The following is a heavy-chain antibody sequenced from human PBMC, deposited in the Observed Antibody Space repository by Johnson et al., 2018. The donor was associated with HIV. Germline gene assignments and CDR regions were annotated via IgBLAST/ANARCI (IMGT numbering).Heavy chain of an antibody. CDR1: GFTVSSNY. V-gene: IGHV3-66*01. CDR2: IYSGGST. Sequence: VQLVESGGGLVQPGGSLRLSCAASGFTVSSNYMSWVRQAPGKGLEWVSVIYSGGSTYYADSVKGRFTISRENAKNSLYLQMNSLRAGDTAVYYCARGLRWSSGLDGYAFDIWGQGTMVTVSS. D-gene: IGHD6-19*01. CDR3: ARGLRWSSGLDGYAFDI. J-gene: IGHJ3*02.